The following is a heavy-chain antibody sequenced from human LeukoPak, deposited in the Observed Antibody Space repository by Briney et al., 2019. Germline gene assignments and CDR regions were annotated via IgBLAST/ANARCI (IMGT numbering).Heavy chain of an antibody. Sequence: SETLSLTCTVSGGSTSSYYWSWIRQPPGKGLEWIGYIYYSGSTNYNPSLKSRVTISVDTSKNQFSLKLSSVTAADTAVYYCARVRVRGVIIDYWSQGTLVTVSS. J-gene: IGHJ4*02. CDR3: ARVRVRGVIIDY. V-gene: IGHV4-59*01. D-gene: IGHD3-10*01. CDR1: GGSTSSYY. CDR2: IYYSGST.